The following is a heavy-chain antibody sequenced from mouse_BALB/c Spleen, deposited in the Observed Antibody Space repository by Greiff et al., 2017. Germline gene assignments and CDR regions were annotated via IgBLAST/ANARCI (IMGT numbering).Heavy chain of an antibody. V-gene: IGHV5-17*02. CDR2: ISSGSSTI. CDR1: GFTFSSFG. Sequence: EVQRVESGGGLVQPGGSRKLSCAASGFTFSSFGMHWVRQAPEKGLEWVAYISSGSSTIYYADTVKGRFTISRDNPKNTLFLQMTSLRSEDTAMYYCARDGYYVGMDYWGQGTSVTVSS. D-gene: IGHD2-3*01. CDR3: ARDGYYVGMDY. J-gene: IGHJ4*01.